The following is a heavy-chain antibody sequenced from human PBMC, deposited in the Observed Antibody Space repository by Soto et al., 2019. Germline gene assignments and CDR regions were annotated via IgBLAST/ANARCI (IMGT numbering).Heavy chain of an antibody. Sequence: ASVKVSCKASGGTFSSYAISWVRQAPGQGLEWMGGIIPIFGTANYAQKFQGRVTITADKSTSTAYMELSSLRSEDTAVYYCARARRGFSYGHVMDVWGQGSTVHVSS. D-gene: IGHD5-18*01. CDR2: IIPIFGTA. CDR1: GGTFSSYA. CDR3: ARARRGFSYGHVMDV. J-gene: IGHJ6*01. V-gene: IGHV1-69*06.